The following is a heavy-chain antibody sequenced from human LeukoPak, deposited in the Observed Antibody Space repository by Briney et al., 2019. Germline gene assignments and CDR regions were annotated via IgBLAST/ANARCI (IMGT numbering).Heavy chain of an antibody. CDR2: ISSDGSRT. Sequence: GGSLRLSCAASGFSFSSHWMHWVRQAPGKGLVWVSRISSDGSRTNHAGSVKGRFTISRDNAKNTLYLQMNSLRAEDSALYYCVRVSSGALFGRTPRYFDSWGQGTLVTVSS. CDR3: VRVSSGALFGRTPRYFDS. J-gene: IGHJ4*02. V-gene: IGHV3-74*01. D-gene: IGHD3-10*01. CDR1: GFSFSSHW.